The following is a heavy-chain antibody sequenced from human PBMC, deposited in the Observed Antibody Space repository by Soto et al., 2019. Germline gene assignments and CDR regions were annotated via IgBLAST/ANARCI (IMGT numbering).Heavy chain of an antibody. D-gene: IGHD3-9*01. J-gene: IGHJ5*02. CDR2: IIPTGNT. CDR1: TGYA. CDR3: AKDPSTGHADL. V-gene: IGHV3-23*01. Sequence: PGGSLRLSCTALTGYAMSWVRRGPGKGLEWISTIIPTGNTHYAASVEGRFTISRDDSKNTFYLQMNNLRADDTGVYYCAKDPSTGHADLWGQGTLVTVSS.